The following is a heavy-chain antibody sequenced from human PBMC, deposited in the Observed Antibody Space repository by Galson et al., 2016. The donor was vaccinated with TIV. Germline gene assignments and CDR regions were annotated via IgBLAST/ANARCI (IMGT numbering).Heavy chain of an antibody. J-gene: IGHJ6*02. CDR2: ITFDGNKK. CDR3: ARDQNRVTTPFYYHYGMDV. CDR1: GFTFSTHA. D-gene: IGHD1-1*01. Sequence: SLRLSCAASGFTFSTHAFHWVRQAPGKGLEWVAVITFDGNKKYYADSVTARFSISRDNSKNTLSLQMDSLRGDDTAVYYCARDQNRVTTPFYYHYGMDVRGQGTTVTVSS. V-gene: IGHV3-30-3*01.